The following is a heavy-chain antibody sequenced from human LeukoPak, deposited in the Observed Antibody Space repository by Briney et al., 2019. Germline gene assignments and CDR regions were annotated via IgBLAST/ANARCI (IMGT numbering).Heavy chain of an antibody. D-gene: IGHD4-4*01. Sequence: SETPSLTCTVSGGSISSYYWSWIRQPPGKGLEWIGYIYYSGSTNHNPSLKSRVTISLDTSKNQFSLKLSSVTAADTAVYYCARHPSNYVYFDYWGQGTLVTVSS. J-gene: IGHJ4*02. CDR2: IYYSGST. CDR3: ARHPSNYVYFDY. V-gene: IGHV4-59*08. CDR1: GGSISSYY.